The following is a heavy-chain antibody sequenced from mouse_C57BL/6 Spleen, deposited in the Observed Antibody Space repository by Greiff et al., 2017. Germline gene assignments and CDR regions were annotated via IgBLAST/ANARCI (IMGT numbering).Heavy chain of an antibody. CDR2: IYPRSGNT. J-gene: IGHJ1*03. CDR3: AQLTAVVASYWYFDV. CDR1: GYTFTSYG. Sequence: QVQLQQSGAELVRPGASVKLSCKASGYTFTSYGISWVKQRTGQGLEWIGEIYPRSGNTYYNEKFKGKATLTADKSSSTAYMELRSLTSEDSAVYFCAQLTAVVASYWYFDVWGTGTTVTVSS. V-gene: IGHV1-81*01. D-gene: IGHD1-1*01.